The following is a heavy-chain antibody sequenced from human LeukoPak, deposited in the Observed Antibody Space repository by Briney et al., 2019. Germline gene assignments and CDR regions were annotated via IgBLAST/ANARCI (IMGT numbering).Heavy chain of an antibody. CDR2: ISYDGSNK. CDR3: AKDIPGTTGY. CDR1: GFTFSNYG. D-gene: IGHD1-7*01. V-gene: IGHV3-30*18. J-gene: IGHJ4*02. Sequence: GRSLRLSCAASGFTFSNYGMHWVCQAPGKGLEWVAVISYDGSNKYYADSVKGRFTISRDNSKNTLYLQMNSLRAEDTAVYYCAKDIPGTTGYWGQGTLVTVSS.